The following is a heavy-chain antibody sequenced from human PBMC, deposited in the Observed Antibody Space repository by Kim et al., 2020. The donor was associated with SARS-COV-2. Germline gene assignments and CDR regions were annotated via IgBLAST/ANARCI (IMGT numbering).Heavy chain of an antibody. D-gene: IGHD5-18*01. J-gene: IGHJ6*02. Sequence: SETLSLTCAVYGGSFSGYYWSWIRQPPGKGLEWIGEINHSGGTNYNPSLKSRVTISVDTSKNQFSLKLSSVTAADTAVYYCARGGPSEKVGYSYGALTHPYYYYGMDVWGQGTTVTVSS. CDR2: INHSGGT. V-gene: IGHV4-34*01. CDR1: GGSFSGYY. CDR3: ARGGPSEKVGYSYGALTHPYYYYGMDV.